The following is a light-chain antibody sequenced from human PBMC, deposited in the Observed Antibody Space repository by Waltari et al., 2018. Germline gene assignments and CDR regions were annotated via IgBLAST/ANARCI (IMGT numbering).Light chain of an antibody. Sequence: QSALTQPASVSGYRGQSRSIPCTGTSSDGGGYNKGSWYQHYPGKAPKLLIYDVSQRPSRVSNRFSASRSGNTASLTISGLQAEDEADYYCNSYTSDNTFVFGTGTKVTVL. J-gene: IGLJ1*01. V-gene: IGLV2-14*03. CDR2: DVS. CDR1: SSDGGGYNK. CDR3: NSYTSDNTFV.